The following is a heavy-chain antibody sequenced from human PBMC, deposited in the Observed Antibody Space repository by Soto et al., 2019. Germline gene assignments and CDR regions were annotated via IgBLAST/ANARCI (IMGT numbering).Heavy chain of an antibody. Sequence: GESLKISCKGSGYTFTSYWINWVCQMPGKGLEWMGRINPSDSDTNHSPSFQGHVTISVDKSISTAYLQWSSLKASDTAMYYCATPRRPSVSQTSAFDIWGQGTMVTVSS. D-gene: IGHD1-26*01. CDR1: GYTFTSYW. CDR3: ATPRRPSVSQTSAFDI. CDR2: INPSDSDT. J-gene: IGHJ3*02. V-gene: IGHV5-10-1*01.